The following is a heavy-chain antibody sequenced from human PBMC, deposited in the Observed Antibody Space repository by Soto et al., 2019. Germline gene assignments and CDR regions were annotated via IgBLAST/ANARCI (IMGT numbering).Heavy chain of an antibody. Sequence: GGSLRLSCEASGFTLRNYAMAWVRQAPGKGLEWVSLISANDVGTYYAESVKTRFTISTDQSRNTVYLQMDSLRADDTAIHYCAKAKNDYNWDNRPPFDYWGQGTLVTVSS. CDR2: ISANDVGT. V-gene: IGHV3-23*01. J-gene: IGHJ4*02. CDR1: GFTLRNYA. D-gene: IGHD1-20*01. CDR3: AKAKNDYNWDNRPPFDY.